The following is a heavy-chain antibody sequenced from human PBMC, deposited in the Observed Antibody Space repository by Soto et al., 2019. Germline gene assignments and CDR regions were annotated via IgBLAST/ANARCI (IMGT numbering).Heavy chain of an antibody. CDR3: ARDRCIGGRCFPYYFDT. J-gene: IGHJ4*02. CDR2: ISSNGASM. Sequence: QVQLVESGGGLVKPGGSQRLSCAASGFTFSGFNMSWIRQTPGKGLEWISYISSNGASMYYADSVKGRFTISRDNAKNSLYLQMNSVTPEDTGFYYCARDRCIGGRCFPYYFDTWGQGVLVSVSS. CDR1: GFTFSGFN. D-gene: IGHD2-15*01. V-gene: IGHV3-11*01.